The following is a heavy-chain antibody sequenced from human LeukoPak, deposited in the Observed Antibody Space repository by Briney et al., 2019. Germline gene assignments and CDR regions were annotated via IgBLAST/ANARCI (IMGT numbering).Heavy chain of an antibody. Sequence: ASVKVSCKASGGTFSSYAISWVRQAPGQGLEWMGRIIPILGIANYAQKFQGRVTITADKSTSTAYMELSSLRSEDTAVYYCARTVPTDLFGVVINYYYYGMDVWGQGTTVTVSS. CDR1: GGTFSSYA. D-gene: IGHD3-3*01. CDR3: ARTVPTDLFGVVINYYYYGMDV. CDR2: IIPILGIA. J-gene: IGHJ6*02. V-gene: IGHV1-69*04.